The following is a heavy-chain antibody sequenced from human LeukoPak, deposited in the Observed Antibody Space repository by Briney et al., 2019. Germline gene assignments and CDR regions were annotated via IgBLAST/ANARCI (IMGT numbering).Heavy chain of an antibody. V-gene: IGHV3-23*01. CDR3: AKEHSVLTMMRGLDS. CDR1: GFTFSNYA. CDR2: ISVSGGSI. J-gene: IGHJ4*02. D-gene: IGHD3-22*01. Sequence: PGGSLRLSCAASGFTFSNYALHWVRQAPGKGLEWVSGISVSGGSIYYADSVTGRFTISRDNSKDTLYLQMNSLRVEDTALYYCAKEHSVLTMMRGLDSWGQGTLDTVSS.